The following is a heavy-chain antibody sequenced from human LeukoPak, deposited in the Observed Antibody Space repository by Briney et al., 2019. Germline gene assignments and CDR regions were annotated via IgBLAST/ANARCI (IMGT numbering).Heavy chain of an antibody. V-gene: IGHV3-30*18. CDR2: ISYDGSNK. CDR1: GFTFSSYG. CDR3: AKDSYYYYYMDV. Sequence: GGSLSLSCAAFGFTFSSYGMHWVRQAPGKGLEWVAVISYDGSNKYYADSVKGRFTISRDNSKNTLYLQMNSLRAEDTAVYYCAKDSYYYYYMDVWGEGTTVTISS. J-gene: IGHJ6*03.